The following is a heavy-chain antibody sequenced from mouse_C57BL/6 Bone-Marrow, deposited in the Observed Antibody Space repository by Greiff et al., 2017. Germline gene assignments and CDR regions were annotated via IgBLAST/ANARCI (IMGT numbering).Heavy chain of an antibody. CDR1: GFNIKNTY. J-gene: IGHJ4*01. Sequence: VQLQQSVAELVRPGASVKLSCTASGFNIKNTYMHWVKQRPEQGLEWIGRIDPANGNTKYAPKFQGKATITADPSSNTAYLQLSSLTSEDTAIYYCARGYYDYDVGYYAMDYWGQGTSVTVSS. CDR2: IDPANGNT. CDR3: ARGYYDYDVGYYAMDY. V-gene: IGHV14-3*01. D-gene: IGHD2-4*01.